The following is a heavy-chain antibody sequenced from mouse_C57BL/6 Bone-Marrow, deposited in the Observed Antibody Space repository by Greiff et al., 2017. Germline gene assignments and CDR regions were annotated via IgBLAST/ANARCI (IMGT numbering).Heavy chain of an antibody. D-gene: IGHD2-5*01. J-gene: IGHJ1*03. CDR1: GYTFTSYW. Sequence: QVQLQQPGAELVKPGASVKMSCKASGYTFTSYWITWVKQRPGQGLEWIGDIYPGSGSTNYNEKFKSKATLTVDTSSSTAYMQHRSLTSEDSAVYYCARPYYSNYWYFDVWGTGTTVTVSS. V-gene: IGHV1-55*01. CDR2: IYPGSGST. CDR3: ARPYYSNYWYFDV.